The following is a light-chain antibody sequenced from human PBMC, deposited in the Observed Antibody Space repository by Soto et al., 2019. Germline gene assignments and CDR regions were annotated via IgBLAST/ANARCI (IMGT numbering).Light chain of an antibody. V-gene: IGLV2-11*01. CDR2: AVS. J-gene: IGLJ1*01. CDR3: CSYAGSYTYV. CDR1: SSDVCGYYY. Sequence: QSALTQPRSVSGSPGQSVTISCTGTSSDVCGYYYVSWYQQHPGKPPKLMIYAVSKRPSGVPDRFSGSKSGNPASLTISGLHDQDESYYYRCSYAGSYTYVFGTGTKVTVL.